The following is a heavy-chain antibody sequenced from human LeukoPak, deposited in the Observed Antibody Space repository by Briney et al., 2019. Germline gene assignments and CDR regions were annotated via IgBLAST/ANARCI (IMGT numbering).Heavy chain of an antibody. Sequence: GGSLRLSCAASGFTFSSYSMNWVRQAPGKGLEWVSSISSSSSYIYYADSVKGRFTISRDNAKNSLYLQVNSLRAEDTAVYYCARDAVPYSSSSVFDYWGQGTLVTVSS. V-gene: IGHV3-21*01. CDR2: ISSSSSYI. D-gene: IGHD6-6*01. J-gene: IGHJ4*02. CDR1: GFTFSSYS. CDR3: ARDAVPYSSSSVFDY.